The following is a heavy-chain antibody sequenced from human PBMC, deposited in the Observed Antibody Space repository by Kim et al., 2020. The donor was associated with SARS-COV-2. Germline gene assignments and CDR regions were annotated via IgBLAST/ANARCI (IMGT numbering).Heavy chain of an antibody. CDR2: INHSGST. CDR1: GGSFSGYY. D-gene: IGHD2-15*01. V-gene: IGHV4-34*01. J-gene: IGHJ1*01. CDR3: ARGLGYCSGGSCYWATRYFQH. Sequence: SETLSLTCAVYGGSFSGYYWSWIRQPPGKGLEWIGEINHSGSTNYNPSLKSRVTISVDTSKNQFSLKLSSVTAADTAVSYCARGLGYCSGGSCYWATRYFQHWGQCTLVTISS.